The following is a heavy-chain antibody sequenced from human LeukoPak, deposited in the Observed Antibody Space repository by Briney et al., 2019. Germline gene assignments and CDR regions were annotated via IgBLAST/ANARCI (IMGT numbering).Heavy chain of an antibody. V-gene: IGHV3-23*01. Sequence: GGSLRLSCAASGFTFSSSAMSWVRQAPGKGLEWVSAINGGGGSTYYADSVKGRFTISRDNSKNTLYLQMNSLRAEDTAVYYCAKDWILENAHVALGYWGQGTLVTVSS. D-gene: IGHD3-3*01. CDR3: AKDWILENAHVALGY. CDR2: INGGGGST. J-gene: IGHJ4*02. CDR1: GFTFSSSA.